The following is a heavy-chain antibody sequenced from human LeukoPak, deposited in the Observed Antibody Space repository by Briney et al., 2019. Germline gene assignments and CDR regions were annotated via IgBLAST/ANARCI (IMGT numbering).Heavy chain of an antibody. V-gene: IGHV1-18*01. D-gene: IGHD3-22*01. Sequence: ASVKVSCKASGYTFTSYGISWVRQAPGQGLEWMGWISAYNGNTNYAQKLQGRVTMTTDTSTSTAYMELRSLRSDDTAVYYCARESDSSGYHFASDYWGQGTLVTVSS. CDR3: ARESDSSGYHFASDY. CDR1: GYTFTSYG. J-gene: IGHJ4*02. CDR2: ISAYNGNT.